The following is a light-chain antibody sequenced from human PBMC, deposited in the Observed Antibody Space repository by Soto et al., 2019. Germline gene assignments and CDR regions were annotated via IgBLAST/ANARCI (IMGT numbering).Light chain of an antibody. Sequence: QSALTQPPSAPGSPGQSVTISCTGTSSDVGGYDYVSWHQHHPGKAPKVIIYGVNKRPSGVPDRFSGSKSGNTASLTVSGLQAEDEADYYCSSYAGTNNYVFGIGTKVTVL. CDR1: SSDVGGYDY. J-gene: IGLJ1*01. CDR2: GVN. CDR3: SSYAGTNNYV. V-gene: IGLV2-8*01.